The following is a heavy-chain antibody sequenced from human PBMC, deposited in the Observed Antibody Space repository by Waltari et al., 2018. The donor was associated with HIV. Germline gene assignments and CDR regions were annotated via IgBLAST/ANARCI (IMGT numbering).Heavy chain of an antibody. CDR2: IYHRGNT. V-gene: IGHV4-38-2*01. D-gene: IGHD6-19*01. Sequence: QVQLQESGPGLVKPSETLSLTCDVSGYSISSNYFWGWYRQPPGKGLEWIATIYHRGNTYYNPSLMYRVSMSVDTSQIRFSLRLTSVTAADTAIYYCARVRAVAGNDYWGQGTLVTVSS. CDR1: GYSISSNYF. CDR3: ARVRAVAGNDY. J-gene: IGHJ4*02.